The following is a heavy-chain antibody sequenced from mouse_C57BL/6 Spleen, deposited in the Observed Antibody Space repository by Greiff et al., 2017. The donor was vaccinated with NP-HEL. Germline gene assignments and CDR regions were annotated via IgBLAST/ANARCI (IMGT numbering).Heavy chain of an antibody. V-gene: IGHV1-55*01. CDR2: IYPGSGST. Sequence: VQLQQPGAELVKPGASVKMSCKASGYTFTSYWITWVKQRPGQGLEWIGDIYPGSGSTNYNEKFKSKATLTVDTSSSTAYMQLSSLTSEDSAVYYCARGGLRRPPFDYWGQGTTLTVSS. CDR3: ARGGLRRPPFDY. CDR1: GYTFTSYW. D-gene: IGHD2-4*01. J-gene: IGHJ2*01.